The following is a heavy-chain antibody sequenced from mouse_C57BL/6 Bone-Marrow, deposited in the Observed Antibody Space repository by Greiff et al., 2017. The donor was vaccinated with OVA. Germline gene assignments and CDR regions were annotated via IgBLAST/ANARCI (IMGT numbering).Heavy chain of an antibody. Sequence: PLPQSFSSLLTPFSSFTLSCSSSFSPFPFSFLSCLNPRPFHFLYWIGEILPGRGSTNYNEKFKCKAKFPADTASNTAYMQLSSLTTEDAAIYYCARARSYPGAYWGQGTLVTVSA. CDR1: FSPFPFSF. V-gene: IGHV1-9*01. D-gene: IGHD2-12*01. CDR2: ILPGRGST. CDR3: ARARSYPGAY. J-gene: IGHJ3*01.